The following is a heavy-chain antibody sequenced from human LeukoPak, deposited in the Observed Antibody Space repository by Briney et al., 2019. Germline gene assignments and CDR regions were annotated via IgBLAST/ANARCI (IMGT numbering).Heavy chain of an antibody. CDR1: GFTFSSYA. D-gene: IGHD6-13*01. J-gene: IGHJ4*02. V-gene: IGHV3-23*01. Sequence: PGGSLRLSCAASGFTFSSYAMSWVRQAPGKGLEWVSAISGSGGSTYYADSVKGRFTISRDNAKNSLYLQMNSLRAEDTAVYYCSREGRGSSWSHWGQGTLVTVSS. CDR3: SREGRGSSWSH. CDR2: ISGSGGST.